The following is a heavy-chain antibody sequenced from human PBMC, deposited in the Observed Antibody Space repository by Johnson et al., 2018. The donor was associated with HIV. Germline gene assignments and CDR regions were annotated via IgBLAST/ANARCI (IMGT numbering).Heavy chain of an antibody. CDR3: ARDSNPTSMIVISFDAFDI. Sequence: QVQLVESGGGLVQPGRSLRLSCAASAFTFRSYSMHWVRQAPGKGLEWVAFIRYDGSTKYYADSVKGRFTISRDNAKNSLYLQMNSLRAEDTAVYFCARDSNPTSMIVISFDAFDIWGQGTMVTVSS. D-gene: IGHD3-22*01. V-gene: IGHV3-33*08. J-gene: IGHJ3*02. CDR2: IRYDGSTK. CDR1: AFTFRSYS.